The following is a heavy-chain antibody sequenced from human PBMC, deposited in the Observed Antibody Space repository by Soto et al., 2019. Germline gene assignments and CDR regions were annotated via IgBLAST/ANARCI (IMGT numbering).Heavy chain of an antibody. CDR3: ARDLWGYCGTDCYPLDV. Sequence: QVQLQESGPGLVKPSETLSLTCTVSGGSLRRYYWSWIRPPPGKGLEWIGYMYNTGSTVYNPPFKSRVTISVDTSKNQFSMKLNSVTAADTAVYYWARDLWGYCGTDCYPLDVW. CDR1: GGSLRRYY. J-gene: IGHJ6*01. V-gene: IGHV4-59*01. CDR2: MYNTGST. D-gene: IGHD2-21*02.